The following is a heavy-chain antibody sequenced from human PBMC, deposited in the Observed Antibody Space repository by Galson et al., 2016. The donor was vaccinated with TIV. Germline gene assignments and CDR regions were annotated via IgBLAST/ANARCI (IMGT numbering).Heavy chain of an antibody. CDR2: ISPSGNTI. CDR1: GFTFSDYH. CDR3: ARLGQFDY. Sequence: SLRLSCAASGFTFSDYHMTWIRQAPEKGLEWISYISPSGNTIYYADSVKGRFTISRDNAKNSLSLQMNSLRADDTAVYYCARLGQFDYWGQGTLFTVSS. V-gene: IGHV3-11*01. J-gene: IGHJ4*02.